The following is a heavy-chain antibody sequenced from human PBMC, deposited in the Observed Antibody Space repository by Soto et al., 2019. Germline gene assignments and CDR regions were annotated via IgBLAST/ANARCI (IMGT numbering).Heavy chain of an antibody. CDR2: INTDGSST. J-gene: IGHJ3*01. CDR3: XXXXXXXYTX. CDR1: GFSFSTYW. Sequence: EVQLVESGGGLVQPGGSLRLSCADSGFSFSTYWMHWLRQGPEKGLVWVSRINTDGSSTNYADSVKGRFTISRDNAKSTLYXXXNSLXXEDTAXXXXXXXXXXXYTXWGQGTVVTVSS. V-gene: IGHV3-74*01. D-gene: IGHD3-3*01.